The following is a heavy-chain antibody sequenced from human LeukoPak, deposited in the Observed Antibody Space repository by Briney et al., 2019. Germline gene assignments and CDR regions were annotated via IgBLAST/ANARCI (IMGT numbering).Heavy chain of an antibody. Sequence: GGSLRLSCAASGFTFSDHYMDWVRQAPGNGLEWVGRIRNKANSYTTEYAASVKGRFTISRDDSKNSLYLQMSSLKTEDTALYYCARARYSANDYSDYWGQGTLVTVSS. CDR2: IRNKANSYTT. CDR3: ARARYSANDYSDY. CDR1: GFTFSDHY. J-gene: IGHJ4*02. V-gene: IGHV3-72*01. D-gene: IGHD1-26*01.